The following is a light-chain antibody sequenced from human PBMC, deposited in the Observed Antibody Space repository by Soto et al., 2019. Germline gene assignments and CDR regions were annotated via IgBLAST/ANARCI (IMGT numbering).Light chain of an antibody. CDR3: QQYGSAPHT. J-gene: IGKJ4*01. CDR1: QSVSSSY. V-gene: IGKV3-20*01. CDR2: GAS. Sequence: EIVLTQSPGTLSLSPGERATLSCRASQSVSSSYLAWYQQKPGQAPRLLIYGASSRATGIPDWFSGSGSGTDFSRTISRLEPEDFAVDYCQQYGSAPHTFGGGTKVEIK.